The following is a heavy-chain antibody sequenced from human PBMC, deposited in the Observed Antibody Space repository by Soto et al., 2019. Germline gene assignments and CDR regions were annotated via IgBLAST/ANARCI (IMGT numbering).Heavy chain of an antibody. CDR3: ATSPYDGSGYPLTPFGY. CDR2: IDPSDSYT. D-gene: IGHD3-22*01. Sequence: GESQKISCKGSGYSFTSYWISWVRQMPGKGLEWMGRIDPSDSYTNYSPSFQGHVTISADKSISTAYLQWSSLKASDTAMYYCATSPYDGSGYPLTPFGYCGQGTLVTGSS. CDR1: GYSFTSYW. J-gene: IGHJ4*02. V-gene: IGHV5-10-1*01.